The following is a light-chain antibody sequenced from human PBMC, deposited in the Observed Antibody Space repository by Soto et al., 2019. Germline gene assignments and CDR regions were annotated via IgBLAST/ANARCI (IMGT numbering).Light chain of an antibody. Sequence: EIVMTQSPATLSVSPGERATLSCRASQSVSSNLACYQQKPGQAPRLLIYGASTRATGIPARFSGSGSGTEFTLTISSLQSEDFAVYCCQQYANWPPWTFGQGTKVEIK. CDR3: QQYANWPPWT. J-gene: IGKJ1*01. CDR1: QSVSSN. CDR2: GAS. V-gene: IGKV3-15*01.